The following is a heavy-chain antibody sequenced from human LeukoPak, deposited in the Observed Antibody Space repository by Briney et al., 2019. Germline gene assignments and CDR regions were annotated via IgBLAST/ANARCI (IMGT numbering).Heavy chain of an antibody. CDR2: ISSSSSYI. D-gene: IGHD6-19*01. CDR3: AKTPEAQWLVDYYYYYMDV. Sequence: PGGSLRLSCAASGFTFSSYSMNWVRQAPGKGLEWVSSISSSSSYIYYADSVKGRFTISRDNAKNSLYLQMNSLRAEDTAVYYCAKTPEAQWLVDYYYYYMDVWGKGTTVTISS. CDR1: GFTFSSYS. V-gene: IGHV3-21*01. J-gene: IGHJ6*03.